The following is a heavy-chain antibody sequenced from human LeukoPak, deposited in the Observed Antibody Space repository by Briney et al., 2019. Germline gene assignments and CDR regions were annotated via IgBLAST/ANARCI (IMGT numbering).Heavy chain of an antibody. CDR1: GFTFSSYA. J-gene: IGHJ4*02. V-gene: IGHV3-30*02. Sequence: GGSLRLSCAASGFTFSSYAMHWVRQAPGKGLEWVAFIRYDGSNKYYADSVKGRFTISRDNSKNTLYLQMNSLRAEDTAVYYCAKAKLMTTVTTGADYWGQGTLVTVSS. CDR3: AKAKLMTTVTTGADY. D-gene: IGHD4-11*01. CDR2: IRYDGSNK.